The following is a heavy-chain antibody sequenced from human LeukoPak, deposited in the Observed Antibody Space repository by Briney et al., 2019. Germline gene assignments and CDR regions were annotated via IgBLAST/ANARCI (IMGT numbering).Heavy chain of an antibody. CDR1: GGSIRNSNYY. D-gene: IGHD3-22*01. V-gene: IGHV4-39*01. CDR3: ARHDGSYYTYNFDY. CDR2: IYYSGST. J-gene: IGHJ4*02. Sequence: SETLSLTCTVSGGSIRNSNYYWGWIRQAPGKGLEWIGSIYYSGSTNYKPSLRSRVTISIDTSKNQFSLKVNSVTAADTAVYYCARHDGSYYTYNFDYWGQGTLVTVSS.